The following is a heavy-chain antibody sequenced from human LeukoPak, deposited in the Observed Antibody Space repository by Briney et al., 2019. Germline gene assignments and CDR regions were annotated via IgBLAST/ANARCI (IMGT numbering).Heavy chain of an antibody. CDR1: GFTFSGSA. CDR2: IRSKANSYAT. D-gene: IGHD1-26*01. V-gene: IGHV3-73*01. Sequence: GGSLRLSCAASGFTFSGSAMHWVRQASGKGLEWVGRIRSKANSYATAYAASVKGRFTISRDDSKNTAYLQMNSRKTEDTAVYYCTRGTGIVGATVEYWGQGTQVTVSS. CDR3: TRGTGIVGATVEY. J-gene: IGHJ4*02.